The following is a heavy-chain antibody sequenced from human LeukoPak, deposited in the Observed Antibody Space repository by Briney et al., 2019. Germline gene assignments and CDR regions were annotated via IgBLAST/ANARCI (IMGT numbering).Heavy chain of an antibody. D-gene: IGHD6-13*01. J-gene: IGHJ4*02. CDR1: GGSISNYY. V-gene: IGHV4-4*07. Sequence: SETLSLTCTVSGGSISNYYWNWIRQPAGKGLECIGRIHTSGSTNYSPSLKSRATMSVDTSKNQFSLKLNSLTAADTAVYYCARDGVPIAAAGHLDYWGQGTLVTVSS. CDR3: ARDGVPIAAAGHLDY. CDR2: IHTSGST.